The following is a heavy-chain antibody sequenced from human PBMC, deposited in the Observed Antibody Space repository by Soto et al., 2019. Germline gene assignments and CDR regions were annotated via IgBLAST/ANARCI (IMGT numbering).Heavy chain of an antibody. CDR2: IYYSGST. J-gene: IGHJ4*02. V-gene: IGHV4-59*01. CDR1: GDSISSYY. Sequence: PSETLSLTCTVSGDSISSYYWSWIRQPPGKGLEWIGYIYYSGSTNYNPSLKRRVTTSVDTSKNQFSLRLSSVTAADTAVYYCARGPWNADFDYWGQGIVVTVSS. D-gene: IGHD1-1*01. CDR3: ARGPWNADFDY.